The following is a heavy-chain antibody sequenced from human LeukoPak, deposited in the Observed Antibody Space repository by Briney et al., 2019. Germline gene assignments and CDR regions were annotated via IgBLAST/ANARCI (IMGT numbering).Heavy chain of an antibody. CDR1: GGSISSYY. V-gene: IGHV4-59*01. CDR2: IYYSGST. CDR3: AGSYYGSSQYFDY. D-gene: IGHD3-10*01. J-gene: IGHJ4*02. Sequence: SETLSLTCTVSGGSISSYYWSWIRQPPGKGLEWIGYIYYSGSTNYNPSLKGRVTISVDTSKNQFSLKLSSVTAAATAVYYCAGSYYGSSQYFDYWGQGTLVTVSP.